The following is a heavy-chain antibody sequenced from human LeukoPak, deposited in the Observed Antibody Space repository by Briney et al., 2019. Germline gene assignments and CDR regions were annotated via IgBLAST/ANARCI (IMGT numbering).Heavy chain of an antibody. J-gene: IGHJ4*02. CDR1: GGTFSSYA. CDR3: ARSHCSGGSCYFDY. CDR2: IIPIFGTA. V-gene: IGHV1-69*05. D-gene: IGHD2-15*01. Sequence: SVKLSCKASGGTFSSYAISWVRQAPGQGLEWMGRIIPIFGTANYAQKFQGRVTITTDESTSTAYMELSSLRSEDTAVYYCARSHCSGGSCYFDYWGQGTLVTVSS.